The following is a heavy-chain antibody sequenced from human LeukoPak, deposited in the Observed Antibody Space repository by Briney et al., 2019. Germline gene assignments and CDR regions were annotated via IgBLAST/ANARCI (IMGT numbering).Heavy chain of an antibody. CDR3: ARDPYDSFGTPGDY. CDR2: IRYDGSNK. V-gene: IGHV3-30*02. D-gene: IGHD3-22*01. J-gene: IGHJ4*02. Sequence: GGSLRFSCAASGFTFSSYGMHWVRQAPGKGLEWVAFIRYDGSNKYYADSVKGRFTISRDNSKNTLYLQMNSLRAEDTAVYYCARDPYDSFGTPGDYWGQGTLVTVSS. CDR1: GFTFSSYG.